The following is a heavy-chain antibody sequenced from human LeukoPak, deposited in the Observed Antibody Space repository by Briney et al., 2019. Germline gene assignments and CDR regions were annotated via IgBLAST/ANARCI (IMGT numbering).Heavy chain of an antibody. Sequence: PGESLKISCKGSGYSFTSYWIGWVRQMPGKGLEWMGIIYPGDSDTSYSPSFQGQVTISADKSISTAYLQWSSLKASDTAMYYCARHPGYYYDSRSHPFDYWGQGTLVTVSS. D-gene: IGHD3-22*01. J-gene: IGHJ4*02. V-gene: IGHV5-51*01. CDR3: ARHPGYYYDSRSHPFDY. CDR2: IYPGDSDT. CDR1: GYSFTSYW.